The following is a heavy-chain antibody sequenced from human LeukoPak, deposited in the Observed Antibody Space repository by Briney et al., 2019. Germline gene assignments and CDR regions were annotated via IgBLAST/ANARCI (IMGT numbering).Heavy chain of an antibody. CDR1: GGTFSSYA. V-gene: IGHV1-69*04. CDR3: ALYYYDSSFDY. D-gene: IGHD3-22*01. CDR2: IIPILGIA. Sequence: SVKVSCKASGGTFSSYAISWVRQAPGQGLEWMGRIIPILGIANYAQKFRGRVTITADKSTSTAYMELSSLRSEDTAVYYCALYYYDSSFDYWGQGTLVTVSS. J-gene: IGHJ4*02.